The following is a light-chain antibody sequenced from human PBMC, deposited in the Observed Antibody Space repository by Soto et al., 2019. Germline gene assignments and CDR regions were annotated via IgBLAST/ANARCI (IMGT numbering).Light chain of an antibody. Sequence: EIVLTQSPATLSLSPGERATLSCRASQSINRHLAWYRQKPGQAPRLLIYDASNRATGIPARFSGSGSGTDFTLTISSLEPEDFGVYYCQQRSKWPPVTFGGGTKV. CDR3: QQRSKWPPVT. V-gene: IGKV3-11*01. J-gene: IGKJ4*01. CDR1: QSINRH. CDR2: DAS.